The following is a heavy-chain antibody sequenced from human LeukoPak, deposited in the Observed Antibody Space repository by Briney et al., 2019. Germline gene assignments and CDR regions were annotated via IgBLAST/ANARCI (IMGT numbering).Heavy chain of an antibody. D-gene: IGHD2-2*03. CDR3: AKHGYCSGISCFFDF. V-gene: IGHV3-23*01. Sequence: TGGSLRLSCAASGFTFSSYAMSWVRQAPGKGLEWVSGISGSGPYTFYTDSVKGRFTISRDSSKNTLYLQMNSQRAEDTALYYCAKHGYCSGISCFFDFWGQGTLVTVSS. CDR2: ISGSGPYT. CDR1: GFTFSSYA. J-gene: IGHJ4*02.